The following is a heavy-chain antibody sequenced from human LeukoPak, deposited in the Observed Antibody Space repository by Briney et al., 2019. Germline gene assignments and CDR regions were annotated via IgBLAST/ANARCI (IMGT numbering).Heavy chain of an antibody. CDR3: ARGSTIHSELDY. CDR1: GFTFSSYA. J-gene: IGHJ4*02. V-gene: IGHV3-30*04. D-gene: IGHD2-2*01. CDR2: ISYDGSIK. Sequence: TGGSLRLSCAASGFTFSSYAMHWVRQAPGKGLEWVVVISYDGSIKYYADSVKGRFTISRDNSKNTLYLQMNSLRAEDTAVYYCARGSTIHSELDYWGQGTLVTVSS.